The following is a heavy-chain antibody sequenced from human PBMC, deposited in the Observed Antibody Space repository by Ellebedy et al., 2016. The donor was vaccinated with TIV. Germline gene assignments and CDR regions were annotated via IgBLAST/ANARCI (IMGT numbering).Heavy chain of an antibody. Sequence: PGGSLRLSCAASGFTFTDAWMSWVRQAPGKGLEWVGRIKSKTNGGTTDYAAPVKGRFTISRDDSNNTLYLQISSLKTEDTAVYYCATQKRWEQQSDYWGQGTLVTVSS. J-gene: IGHJ4*02. CDR3: ATQKRWEQQSDY. V-gene: IGHV3-15*01. CDR2: IKSKTNGGTT. D-gene: IGHD1-26*01. CDR1: GFTFTDAW.